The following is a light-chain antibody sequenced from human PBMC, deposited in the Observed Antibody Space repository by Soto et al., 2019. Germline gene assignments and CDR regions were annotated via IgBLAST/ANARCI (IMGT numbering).Light chain of an antibody. CDR2: DVS. Sequence: EIVLTHAPSTLSWSPGERGTLSCRASQSVSSYLAWYQQKPGQAPRLLIYDVSIRATGVPARFSGTGSETDFTLTISGLQSEDSAVYFCQQYNNWPFSFGQGTDWRL. J-gene: IGKJ5*01. CDR1: QSVSSY. V-gene: IGKV3-11*01. CDR3: QQYNNWPFS.